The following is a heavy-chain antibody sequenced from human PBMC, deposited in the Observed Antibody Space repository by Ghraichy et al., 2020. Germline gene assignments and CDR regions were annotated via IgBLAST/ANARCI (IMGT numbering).Heavy chain of an antibody. CDR2: ISYDGSNK. D-gene: IGHD3-22*01. CDR1: GFTFSSSG. CDR3: AKEGADSSGYYYCLDY. V-gene: IGHV3-30*18. J-gene: IGHJ4*01. Sequence: GGSLRLSCAASGFTFSSSGMHWVRQAPGKGLEWVAVISYDGSNKYYADSVKGRFTISRDNSKNTLYLQMNSLRAEDTAVYYCAKEGADSSGYYYCLDYWGQGTLVTVSS.